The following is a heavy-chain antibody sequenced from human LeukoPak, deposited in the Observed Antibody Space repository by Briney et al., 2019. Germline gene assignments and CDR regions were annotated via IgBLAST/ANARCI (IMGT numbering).Heavy chain of an antibody. CDR2: INHSGST. CDR3: ARDFDWFVFDY. Sequence: PSETLSLTCAVYGGSFSGYYWSWIRQPPGKGLEWIGEINHSGSTNYNPSLKSRVTISVDTSKNQFSLKLSSVTAADTAVYYCARDFDWFVFDYWGQGTLVTVSS. D-gene: IGHD3-9*01. J-gene: IGHJ4*02. V-gene: IGHV4-34*01. CDR1: GGSFSGYY.